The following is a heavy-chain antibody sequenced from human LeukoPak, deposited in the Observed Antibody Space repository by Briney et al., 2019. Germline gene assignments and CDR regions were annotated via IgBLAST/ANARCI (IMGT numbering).Heavy chain of an antibody. J-gene: IGHJ4*02. Sequence: GGSLRLSCATSGLTFSSYGMHWVRQAPGKGLEWVAFIRYDGSNKYYADSVKGRFTISRDNSKNTLYLQINSLRGYDSAVYSCAKDVIVAYNYGRQATLVTVSS. CDR2: IRYDGSNK. D-gene: IGHD2/OR15-2a*01. CDR3: AKDVIVAYNY. V-gene: IGHV3-30*02. CDR1: GLTFSSYG.